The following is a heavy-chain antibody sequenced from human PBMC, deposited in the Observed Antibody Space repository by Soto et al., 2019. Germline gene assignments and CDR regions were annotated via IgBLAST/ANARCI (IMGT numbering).Heavy chain of an antibody. D-gene: IGHD2-2*01. J-gene: IGHJ3*02. V-gene: IGHV4-34*01. CDR2: INHSGST. CDR1: GGSFSGYS. Sequence: SLTLSLTCAVYGGSFSGYSWSWIRQPPGKGLEWIGEINHSGSTNYNPSLKSRVTISVDTSKNQFSLKLSSVTAADTAVYYCAGGSVPNAILEALKICRQGTRVIV. CDR3: AGGSVPNAILEALKI.